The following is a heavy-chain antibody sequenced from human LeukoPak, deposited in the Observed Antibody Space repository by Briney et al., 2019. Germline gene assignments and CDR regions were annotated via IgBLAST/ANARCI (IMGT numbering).Heavy chain of an antibody. CDR3: ARAGDSGSYLFFDY. J-gene: IGHJ4*02. Sequence: GGSLRLSCAASGFTFSRNAMHWVRQAPGKGLEWVTVIWYDGSNKYYADSVKGRFTISRDNAKNSLYLQMNILRAEDTAVYYCARAGDSGSYLFFDYWGQGTLVTVSS. CDR2: IWYDGSNK. D-gene: IGHD1-26*01. CDR1: GFTFSRNA. V-gene: IGHV3-33*01.